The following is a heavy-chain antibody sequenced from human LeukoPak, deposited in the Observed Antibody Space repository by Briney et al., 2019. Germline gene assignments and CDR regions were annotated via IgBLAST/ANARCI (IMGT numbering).Heavy chain of an antibody. CDR3: ARGHSGTLDY. Sequence: PSETLSLTCAVYGGSFSGYYWSWIRQPPGKGLEWIGYIYHSGSTNYNPSLKSRVTISVDTSKNQFSLNLRSLTAADTAVYYCARGHSGTLDYWGQGTLVTVSS. V-gene: IGHV4-59*01. J-gene: IGHJ4*02. CDR2: IYHSGST. CDR1: GGSFSGYY. D-gene: IGHD1-26*01.